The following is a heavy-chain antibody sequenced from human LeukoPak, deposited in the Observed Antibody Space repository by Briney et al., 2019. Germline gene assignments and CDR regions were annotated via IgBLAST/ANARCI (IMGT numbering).Heavy chain of an antibody. CDR1: GFKFSTYG. V-gene: IGHV3-33*01. CDR3: ARFWNYSLDY. D-gene: IGHD1-7*01. CDR2: IKSDGSEK. Sequence: PGRSLRLSCAASGFKFSTYGMHWVRQAPGKGLEWVTFIKSDGSEKYYAESVKGRFTISRDNSKNTLHLQLNSLRGDDTAVYYCARFWNYSLDYWGQGALVTVSS. J-gene: IGHJ4*02.